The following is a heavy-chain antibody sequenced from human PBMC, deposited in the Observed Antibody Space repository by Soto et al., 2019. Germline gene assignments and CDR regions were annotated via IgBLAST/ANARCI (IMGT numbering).Heavy chain of an antibody. CDR1: GFTFSSYA. CDR2: ISGSGGST. V-gene: IGHV3-23*01. CDR3: TKVMRITMRVVVPSPFDY. J-gene: IGHJ4*02. Sequence: GGSLRLSCAASGFTFSSYAMSWVRQTPGKGLEWVSDISGSGGSTDYADSVKGRFTISRDNSKNTLYLQMNSLRAEDTAIYYCTKVMRITMRVVVPSPFDYWGQGTLVTVSS. D-gene: IGHD3-22*01.